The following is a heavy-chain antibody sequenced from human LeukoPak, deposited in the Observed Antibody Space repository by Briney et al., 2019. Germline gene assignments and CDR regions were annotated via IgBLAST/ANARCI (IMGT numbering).Heavy chain of an antibody. CDR3: ARTSHYDILTGYLVYYIDY. D-gene: IGHD3-9*01. J-gene: IGHJ4*02. V-gene: IGHV1-2*06. CDR1: GHTFTGYY. CDR2: INPNSGGT. Sequence: ASVKVSCKASGHTFTGYYMHWVRQAPGQGLGWMGRINPNSGGTNYAQKFQGRVTMTRDTSISTAYMELSRLRSDDTAVYYCARTSHYDILTGYLVYYIDYWGQGTLVTVSS.